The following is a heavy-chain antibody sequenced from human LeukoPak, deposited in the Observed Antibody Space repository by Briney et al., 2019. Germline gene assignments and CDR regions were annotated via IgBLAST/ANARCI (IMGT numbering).Heavy chain of an antibody. CDR2: ISISGSST. CDR1: GFTFSTYN. V-gene: IGHV3-21*01. CDR3: AREPGNNGDLDY. D-gene: IGHD4-17*01. Sequence: GGSLRLSCAASGFTFSTYNMTWVRQAPGKGLEWVSSISISGSSTFYADSMKGRFTISRDNAKSSLYLQMSSLRAEDTAVYYCAREPGNNGDLDYWGQGTLVTVSS. J-gene: IGHJ4*02.